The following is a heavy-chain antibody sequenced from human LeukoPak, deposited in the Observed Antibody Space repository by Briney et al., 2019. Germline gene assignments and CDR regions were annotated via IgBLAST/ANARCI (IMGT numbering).Heavy chain of an antibody. J-gene: IGHJ6*02. D-gene: IGHD2-15*01. CDR2: IYPRDGST. V-gene: IGHV1-46*01. CDR1: GYTFTSNY. CDR3: ARDPLGYCSGGSCYPRGNYYYYYGMDV. Sequence: ASVKVSCKASGYTFTSNYIHWVRQAPGQGLEWMGMIYPRDGSTSYAQKFQGRVTVTRDTSTSTVHMELSGLRSEDTAVYYCARDPLGYCSGGSCYPRGNYYYYYGMDVWGQGTTVTVSS.